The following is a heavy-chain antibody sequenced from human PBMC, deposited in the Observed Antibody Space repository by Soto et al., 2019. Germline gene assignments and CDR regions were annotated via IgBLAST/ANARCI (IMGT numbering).Heavy chain of an antibody. J-gene: IGHJ4*02. D-gene: IGHD3-16*02. CDR1: GFSFSSFG. Sequence: QVQLVESGGGVVQPGRSLRLSCAASGFSFSSFGMHWVRQAPGKGLEWVAFNSYDGSNKYYADSVKGRFTISRDSSEKPLYLQMNRLRPEDTAVYYCAKALGELSPESYDYWGQGTLVTVSS. V-gene: IGHV3-30*18. CDR2: NSYDGSNK. CDR3: AKALGELSPESYDY.